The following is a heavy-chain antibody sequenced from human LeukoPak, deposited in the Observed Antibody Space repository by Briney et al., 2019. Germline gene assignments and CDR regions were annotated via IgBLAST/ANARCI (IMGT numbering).Heavy chain of an antibody. Sequence: GASVKVSCKASGYTFTSYGISWVRQAPGQGLEWMGWISAYNGNTNYAQKFQGRVTIARNTSISTAYMELSSLRSEDTAVYYCATAFRWDAFDIWGQGTMVTVSS. D-gene: IGHD2-15*01. V-gene: IGHV1-18*01. J-gene: IGHJ3*02. CDR3: ATAFRWDAFDI. CDR1: GYTFTSYG. CDR2: ISAYNGNT.